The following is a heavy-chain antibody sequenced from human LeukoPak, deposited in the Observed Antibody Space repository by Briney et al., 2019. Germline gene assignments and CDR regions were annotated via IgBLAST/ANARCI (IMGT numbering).Heavy chain of an antibody. D-gene: IGHD3-22*01. Sequence: GGSLRLSCAASGFTFSSYALSWVRQAPGKGLESVSLVSVSGDNTYYADSVKGRFTISRDNSKNTLYLQMNSLRAEDTAVYYCAKRATYYDTSGYHHQYYFDYWGQGTLVTVSS. CDR3: AKRATYYDTSGYHHQYYFDY. CDR2: VSVSGDNT. J-gene: IGHJ4*02. V-gene: IGHV3-23*01. CDR1: GFTFSSYA.